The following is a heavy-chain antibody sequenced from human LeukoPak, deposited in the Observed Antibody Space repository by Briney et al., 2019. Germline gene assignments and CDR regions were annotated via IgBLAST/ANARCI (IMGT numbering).Heavy chain of an antibody. CDR1: RDSISNYY. V-gene: IGHV4-59*01. CDR3: ARGAGWLIDY. J-gene: IGHJ4*02. CDR2: VHFSGST. Sequence: SETLSLTCTVSRDSISNYYWSWIRQPPGKALEWVGYVHFSGSTNYNPSLKSRVTISVGMSKNQFSLKLNSMTTADTAVYYCARGAGWLIDYWGQGILVTVSS. D-gene: IGHD3-16*01.